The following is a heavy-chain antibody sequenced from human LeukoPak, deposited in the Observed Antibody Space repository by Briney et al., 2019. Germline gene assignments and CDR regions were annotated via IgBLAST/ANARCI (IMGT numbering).Heavy chain of an antibody. Sequence: ASVKVSCKASGYTFTGYYMHWVRQAPGQGLEWMGGIIPMFGTTNYAQRFQGRVTITADKSTSTAYMELSSLRSEDTAVYYCARDLGYSSSPHYWGQGTLVTVSS. J-gene: IGHJ4*02. CDR3: ARDLGYSSSPHY. CDR2: IIPMFGTT. CDR1: GYTFTGYY. V-gene: IGHV1-69*06. D-gene: IGHD6-6*01.